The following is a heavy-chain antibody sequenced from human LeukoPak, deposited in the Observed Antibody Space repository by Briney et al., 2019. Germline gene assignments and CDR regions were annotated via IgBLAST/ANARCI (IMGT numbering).Heavy chain of an antibody. D-gene: IGHD4-17*01. CDR1: GFTFSTYS. Sequence: GRSLRLSCAASGFTFSTYSMHWVRQAPGKGRGWVAGMSYDGNSKYYAESVKGRFTISRDKSKNTLYLQMNSLRPEDTAVYYCARDADYGDSALGAFDIWGQGTMVTVSS. V-gene: IGHV3-30-3*01. J-gene: IGHJ3*02. CDR2: MSYDGNSK. CDR3: ARDADYGDSALGAFDI.